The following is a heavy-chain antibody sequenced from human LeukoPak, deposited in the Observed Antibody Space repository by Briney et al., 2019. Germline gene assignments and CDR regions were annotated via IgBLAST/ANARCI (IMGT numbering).Heavy chain of an antibody. Sequence: TSETLSLTCAVYGGSFSGYYWSWIRQPPGKGLEWIGEINHSGSTNYNPSLKSRVTISVDTSKNQFSLKLSSVTAADTAVYYCASRGSYLAIFDCWGQGTLVTVSS. CDR3: ASRGSYLAIFDC. CDR2: INHSGST. D-gene: IGHD1-26*01. CDR1: GGSFSGYY. V-gene: IGHV4-34*01. J-gene: IGHJ4*02.